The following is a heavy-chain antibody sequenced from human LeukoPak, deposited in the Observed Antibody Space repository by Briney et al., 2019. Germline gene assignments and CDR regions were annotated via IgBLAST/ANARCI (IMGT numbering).Heavy chain of an antibody. J-gene: IGHJ4*02. D-gene: IGHD6-13*01. CDR1: GFTFSSYE. CDR3: ARSVNSIAAAGTDFDY. CDR2: ISSSGSTI. Sequence: GWSLRLSCAASGFTFSSYEMNWVRQAPGKGLEWVSYISSSGSTIYYADSVKGRFTISRDNAKNSLYLQMNSLRAEDTAVYYCARSVNSIAAAGTDFDYWGQGTLVTVSS. V-gene: IGHV3-48*03.